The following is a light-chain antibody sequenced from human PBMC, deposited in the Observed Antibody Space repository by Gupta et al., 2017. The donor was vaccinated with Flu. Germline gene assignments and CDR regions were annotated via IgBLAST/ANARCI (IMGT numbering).Light chain of an antibody. J-gene: IGKJ5*01. Sequence: RATLPCRASHTVGRYLVWYLQKPGQAPRLLMSDASPRATGIPARFGGSGSGTDFTLTISSVEAEDVAVYFCKQCAHWPMTFGQGTRVEI. CDR3: KQCAHWPMT. CDR2: DAS. V-gene: IGKV3-11*01. CDR1: HTVGRY.